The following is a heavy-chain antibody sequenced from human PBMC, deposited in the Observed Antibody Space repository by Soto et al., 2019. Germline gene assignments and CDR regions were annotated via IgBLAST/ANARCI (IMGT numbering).Heavy chain of an antibody. CDR2: IYHSGST. D-gene: IGHD6-6*01. CDR1: GGSISSGDYY. J-gene: IGHJ5*02. Sequence: SETLSLTCTVSGGSISSGDYYWSWIRQPPGKGLEWIGYIYHSGSTYYNQSLKSRVTISVDTSKNQFSMKLSSVTAADSAVYYCARERPDGARLVPWGQGTLVTVSS. V-gene: IGHV4-30-4*01. CDR3: ARERPDGARLVP.